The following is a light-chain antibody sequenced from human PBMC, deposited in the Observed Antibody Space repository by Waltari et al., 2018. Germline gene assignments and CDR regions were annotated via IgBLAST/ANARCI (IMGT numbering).Light chain of an antibody. J-gene: IGKJ1*01. Sequence: EIVLTQSPGTLSLSPGESATLSCRTSQSVTRALAWYQQKPGQAPRLFIYGASNRATGIPDRFSGSGSGTDFSLTISSLGPEDFAVYYCQHYLRLPVTFGQGTKVEVK. CDR2: GAS. V-gene: IGKV3-20*01. CDR1: QSVTRA. CDR3: QHYLRLPVT.